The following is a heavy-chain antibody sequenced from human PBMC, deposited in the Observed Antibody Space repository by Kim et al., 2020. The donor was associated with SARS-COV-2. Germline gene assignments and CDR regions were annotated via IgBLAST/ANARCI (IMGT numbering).Heavy chain of an antibody. J-gene: IGHJ4*02. CDR2: ISGSGGST. V-gene: IGHV3-23*01. CDR3: AKSIGLSTIPQITYYFDY. CDR1: GFTFSSYA. D-gene: IGHD3-9*01. Sequence: GGSLRLSCAASGFTFSSYAMSWVRQAPGKGLEWVSAISGSGGSTYYADSVKGRFTISRDNSKNTLYLQMNSLRAEDTAVYYCAKSIGLSTIPQITYYFDYWGQGTLVTVSS.